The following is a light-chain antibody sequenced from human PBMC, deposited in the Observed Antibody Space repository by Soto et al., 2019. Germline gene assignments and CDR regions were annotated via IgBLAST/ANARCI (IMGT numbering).Light chain of an antibody. J-gene: IGLJ1*01. CDR2: DVL. V-gene: IGLV2-8*01. CDR3: SSFAGSHYV. CDR1: TSDVGGYEY. Sequence: QSVFTQPPPPSVTPGPSVTNSCTGTTSDVGGYEYVSWYQQHPGKAPKLIIYDVLKRPSGVPDRFSGSKSANTASLTVSGLQAEDEADYYCSSFAGSHYVFGTGTRSPS.